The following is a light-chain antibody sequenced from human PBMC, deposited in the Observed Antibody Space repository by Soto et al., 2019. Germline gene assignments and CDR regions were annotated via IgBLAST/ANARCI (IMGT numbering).Light chain of an antibody. CDR3: QQYKNWPHT. CDR1: QSVKGN. Sequence: EFVLTQSPATLSVSPGERATLSCRASQSVKGNLAWYQQKPGQAPRLLIYGASTRATGIPARFSGSGSGTEFTLTINSLQSEDFAVYYCQQYKNWPHTFGQGPRWIS. V-gene: IGKV3-15*01. CDR2: GAS. J-gene: IGKJ2*01.